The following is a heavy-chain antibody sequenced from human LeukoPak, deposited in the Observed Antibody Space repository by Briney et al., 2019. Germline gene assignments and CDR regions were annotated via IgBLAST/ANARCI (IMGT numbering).Heavy chain of an antibody. CDR2: IDYSANT. J-gene: IGHJ4*02. Sequence: PSETLSHTCSVSGGSISSYYWSWIRQFPGQGREWIGYIDYSANTNYNPSLTSSVTISLDTSKNQFSLKLSSVTAADTAVYYCARGSSPFDYWGQGTLVTVSS. CDR1: GGSISSYY. V-gene: IGHV4-59*08. CDR3: ARGSSPFDY.